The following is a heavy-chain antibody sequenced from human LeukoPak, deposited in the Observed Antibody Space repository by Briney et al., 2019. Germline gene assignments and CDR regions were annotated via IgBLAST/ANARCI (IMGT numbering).Heavy chain of an antibody. V-gene: IGHV1-69*13. D-gene: IGHD5-24*01. Sequence: GASVKLSCKASGGTFSSHAISWVRQAPGQGLEWMGGIIPIFGTANYAQKFQGRVTITADESTSTAYMELSSLRSEDTAVYYCARGRDGYNYVDYWGQGTLVTVSS. CDR2: IIPIFGTA. J-gene: IGHJ4*02. CDR3: ARGRDGYNYVDY. CDR1: GGTFSSHA.